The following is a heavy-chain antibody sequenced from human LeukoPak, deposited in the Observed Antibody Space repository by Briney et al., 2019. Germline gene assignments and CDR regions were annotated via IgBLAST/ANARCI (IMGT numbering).Heavy chain of an antibody. CDR3: AKERRDGYNLGVVY. CDR2: ISGSGGST. V-gene: IGHV3-23*01. D-gene: IGHD5-24*01. Sequence: PGGSLRLSCAASGFTFSSYAMSWVRQAPGEGLEWVSAISGSGGSTYYADSVKGRFTISRDNSKNTLYLQTNSLRAEDTAVYYCAKERRDGYNLGVVYWGQGTLVTVSS. CDR1: GFTFSSYA. J-gene: IGHJ4*02.